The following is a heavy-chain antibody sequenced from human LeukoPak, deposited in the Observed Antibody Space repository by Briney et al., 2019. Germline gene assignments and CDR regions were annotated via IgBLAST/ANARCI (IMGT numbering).Heavy chain of an antibody. CDR1: GGSISSYY. CDR3: ARGLDITMIVVVITPDAFDI. D-gene: IGHD3-22*01. V-gene: IGHV4-4*07. J-gene: IGHJ3*02. Sequence: SETLSLTCTVSGGSISSYYWSWIRQPAGKGLEWIGRIYTSGSTNYNPSLKSRVTISVDTSKNQFSLKLSSVTAADTAVYYCARGLDITMIVVVITPDAFDIWGQGTMVTVSS. CDR2: IYTSGST.